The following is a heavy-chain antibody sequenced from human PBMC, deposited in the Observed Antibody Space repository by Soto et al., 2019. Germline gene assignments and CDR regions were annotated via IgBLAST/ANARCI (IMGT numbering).Heavy chain of an antibody. CDR3: AREWGYSSSWSLYYYGMDV. J-gene: IGHJ6*02. D-gene: IGHD6-13*01. CDR2: IYTSGST. CDR1: GGSISSYY. V-gene: IGHV4-4*07. Sequence: KPSETLSLTCTVSGGSISSYYWSWIRQPAGKGLEWIGRIYTSGSTNYNPSLKSRVTMSVDTSKNQFSLKLSSVTAADTAVYYCAREWGYSSSWSLYYYGMDVWGQGTTVTVSS.